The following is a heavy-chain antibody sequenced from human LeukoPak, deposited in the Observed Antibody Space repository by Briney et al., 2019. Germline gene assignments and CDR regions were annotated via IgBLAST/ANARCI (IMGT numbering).Heavy chain of an antibody. CDR1: GGSISNYY. CDR2: ISYSGGT. D-gene: IGHD2-8*02. CDR3: ARRVIMSATGVPDTWLDP. V-gene: IGHV4-59*08. J-gene: IGHJ5*02. Sequence: SETLSLTCTVSGGSISNYYWNWIRQPPGKGLEWVGHISYSGGTKYNPSLQSRVTISIDTSKNQFSLYLSSVTAADTAVYYCARRVIMSATGVPDTWLDPWGQGILVTVSS.